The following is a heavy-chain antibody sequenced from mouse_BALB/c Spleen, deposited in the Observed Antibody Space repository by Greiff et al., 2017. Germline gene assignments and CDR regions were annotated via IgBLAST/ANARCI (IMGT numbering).Heavy chain of an antibody. CDR3: ARVHGYYWYFDV. CDR1: GFTFSSYG. Sequence: EVKLMESGGGLVQPGGSLKLSCAASGFTFSSYGMSWVRQTPDKRLELVATINSNGGSTYYPDSVKGRFTISRDNAKNTLYLQMSSLKSEDTAMYYCARVHGYYWYFDVWGAGTTVTVSS. D-gene: IGHD2-2*01. V-gene: IGHV5-6-3*01. CDR2: INSNGGST. J-gene: IGHJ1*01.